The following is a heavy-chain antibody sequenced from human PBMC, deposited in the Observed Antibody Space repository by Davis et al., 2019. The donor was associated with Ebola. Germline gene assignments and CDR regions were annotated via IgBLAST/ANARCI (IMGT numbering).Heavy chain of an antibody. D-gene: IGHD6-19*01. V-gene: IGHV3-23*01. CDR3: AKVCSSGWYGVYYFDY. Sequence: GESLKISCAASGFTFSSYAMSWVRQAPGKGPVWVSAISGSGGSTYYGDSVKGRFTISRDNSKNTLYLQMNSLRAEDTAVYYCAKVCSSGWYGVYYFDYWGQGTLVTVSS. CDR2: ISGSGGST. CDR1: GFTFSSYA. J-gene: IGHJ4*02.